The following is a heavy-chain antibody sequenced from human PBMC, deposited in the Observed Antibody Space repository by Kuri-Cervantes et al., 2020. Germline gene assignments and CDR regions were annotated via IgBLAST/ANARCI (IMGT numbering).Heavy chain of an antibody. J-gene: IGHJ4*02. CDR3: ARLGYGRWGPAGYFDY. CDR1: GYTFTSYG. D-gene: IGHD5-12*01. Sequence: ASVKVSCKASGYTFTSYGISWVRQAPGQGLEWMGWISAYNGNTNYAQNLQGRVTMTTDTSTSTAYMELRSLRSDDTAVYYCARLGYGRWGPAGYFDYWGQGTLVTVSS. V-gene: IGHV1-18*01. CDR2: ISAYNGNT.